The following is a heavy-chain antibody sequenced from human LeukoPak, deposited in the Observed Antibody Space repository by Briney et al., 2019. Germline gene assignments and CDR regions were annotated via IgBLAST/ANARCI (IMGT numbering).Heavy chain of an antibody. CDR1: GYTFTGYY. CDR3: ARSRYCSGGSCYSAPFDY. V-gene: IGHV1-2*04. J-gene: IGHJ4*02. D-gene: IGHD2-15*01. Sequence: ASVMVSCKASGYTFTGYYMHWVRQAPGQGLEWMGWINPNSGGTNYAQKFQGWVTMTRDTSISTAYMELSRLRSDDTAVYYCARSRYCSGGSCYSAPFDYWGQGTLVTVSS. CDR2: INPNSGGT.